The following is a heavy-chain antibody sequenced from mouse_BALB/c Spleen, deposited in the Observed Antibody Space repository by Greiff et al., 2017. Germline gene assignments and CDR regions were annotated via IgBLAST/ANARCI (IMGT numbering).Heavy chain of an antibody. V-gene: IGHV2-6-7*01. Sequence: VKLVESGPGLVAPSQSLSITCTVSGFSLTGYGVNWVRQPPGKGLEWLGMIWGDGSTDYNSALKSRLSISKDNSKSQVFLKMNSLQTDDTARYYCARGGDYYYGSSYYYAMDYWGQGTSVTVSS. D-gene: IGHD1-1*01. CDR3: ARGGDYYYGSSYYYAMDY. J-gene: IGHJ4*01. CDR1: GFSLTGYG. CDR2: IWGDGST.